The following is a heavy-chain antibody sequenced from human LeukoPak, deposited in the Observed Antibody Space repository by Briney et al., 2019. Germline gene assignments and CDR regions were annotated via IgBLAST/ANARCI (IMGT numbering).Heavy chain of an antibody. D-gene: IGHD6-13*01. J-gene: IGHJ4*02. CDR2: IRYDGSSK. Sequence: PAGSLRLSCAASGFTFSNYGTHWVRQAPGKGLEWLAFIRYDGSSKYYADSVKGRFTISRDNSKNTLYLQMNSLRVEDTAVYYCAKDRDYSSSWPRYYFDYWGQGTLVTVSS. CDR3: AKDRDYSSSWPRYYFDY. V-gene: IGHV3-30*02. CDR1: GFTFSNYG.